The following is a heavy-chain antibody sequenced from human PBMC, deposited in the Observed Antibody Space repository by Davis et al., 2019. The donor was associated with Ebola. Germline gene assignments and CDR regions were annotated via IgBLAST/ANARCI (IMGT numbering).Heavy chain of an antibody. CDR2: ISSSSSYI. Sequence: PGGSLRLSCAASGFTFSSYSMNWVRQAPGKGLEWVSSISSSSSYIYYADSVKGRFTISRDNAKNSLYLQMNSLRAEDTAVYYCARAPVGGAVAPLYYFDYWGQGTLVTVSS. J-gene: IGHJ4*02. CDR1: GFTFSSYS. D-gene: IGHD6-19*01. CDR3: ARAPVGGAVAPLYYFDY. V-gene: IGHV3-21*01.